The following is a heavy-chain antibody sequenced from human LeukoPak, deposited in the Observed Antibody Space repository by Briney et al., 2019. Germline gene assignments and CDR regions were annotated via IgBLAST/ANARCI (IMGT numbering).Heavy chain of an antibody. D-gene: IGHD2-15*01. CDR3: TNGDCRGGRCSSGAY. J-gene: IGHJ4*02. CDR2: TRDDGSKN. Sequence: GGSLRLSCAASGVTFRSYGMHWVRQAPGKGREWVAYTRDDGSKNWYGDSVKGRFTISRDNPKNTLYLQMKSLRGEDTAVYYCTNGDCRGGRCSSGAYWGQGTLVTVSS. V-gene: IGHV3-30*02. CDR1: GVTFRSYG.